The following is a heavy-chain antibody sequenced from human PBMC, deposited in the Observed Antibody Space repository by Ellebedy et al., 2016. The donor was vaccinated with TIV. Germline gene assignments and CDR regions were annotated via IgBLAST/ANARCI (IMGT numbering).Heavy chain of an antibody. D-gene: IGHD1-14*01. V-gene: IGHV4-31*03. CDR3: ARAGLITGNDY. CDR1: GDSVSSRTYY. Sequence: SETLSLXXTVSGDSVSSRTYYWSWIRQHPGKGLEWIGYIYYSGSTYYDPSLESRVSISVDTSKNQFSLKLSSVTAADTAVYYCARAGLITGNDYWGQGILVTVSS. CDR2: IYYSGST. J-gene: IGHJ4*02.